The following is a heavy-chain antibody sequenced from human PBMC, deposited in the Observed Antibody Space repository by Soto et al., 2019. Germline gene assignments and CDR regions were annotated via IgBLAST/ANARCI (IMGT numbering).Heavy chain of an antibody. J-gene: IGHJ6*02. D-gene: IGHD4-4*01. CDR3: ARDLMTTVTTNYYYGMDV. V-gene: IGHV1-18*04. Sequence: ASVKVSCKASGYTFTSYVISWVLQAPGQGLERMGWISAYNGNTNYAQKLQGRVTMTTDTSTSTAYMELRSLRSDDKAVYYCARDLMTTVTTNYYYGMDVWGQGTTVTVSS. CDR1: GYTFTSYV. CDR2: ISAYNGNT.